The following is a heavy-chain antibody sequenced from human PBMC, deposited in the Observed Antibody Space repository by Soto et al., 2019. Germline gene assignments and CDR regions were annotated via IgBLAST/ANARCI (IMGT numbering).Heavy chain of an antibody. CDR3: TTDHPRSSDY. V-gene: IGHV3-15*01. CDR2: IKSKTDGGTI. CDR1: GFTFSDAW. J-gene: IGHJ4*02. Sequence: EVQLVESGGGLVKPGESLRLSCTTSGFTFSDAWMNWVRQAPGKGLEWVGLIKSKTDGGTIDYPAPVKGRFTISRDDSRNTLYLKMNSLKPEDKAVYYCTTDHPRSSDYWGQGTLVTVSS. D-gene: IGHD1-26*01.